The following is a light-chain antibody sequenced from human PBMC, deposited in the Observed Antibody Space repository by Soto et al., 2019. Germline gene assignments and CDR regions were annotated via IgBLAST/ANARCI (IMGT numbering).Light chain of an antibody. J-gene: IGKJ2*01. CDR1: QTLRRTY. CDR2: GAS. Sequence: EIVLMQSPGTLSLSPGERATLSCRASQTLRRTYIAWYQQKPGQAPRVLIYGASKRATGIPDRFSGSGSGTDFSLTISRLEPEHFAVYYCHQYDNAPQTYGQGTKVDIK. V-gene: IGKV3-20*01. CDR3: HQYDNAPQT.